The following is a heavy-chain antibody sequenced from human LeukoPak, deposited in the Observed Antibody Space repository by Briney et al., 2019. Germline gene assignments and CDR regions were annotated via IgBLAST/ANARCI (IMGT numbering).Heavy chain of an antibody. CDR3: AKDRGSSWPITPNWFDP. D-gene: IGHD6-13*01. Sequence: PGGSLRLSCAASGFTFSSYGMHWVRQAPGKGLEWVAFIRYDGSNKYYADSVKGRFTISRDNSKNTLYLQMNSLRAEDTAVYYCAKDRGSSWPITPNWFDPWGQGTLVTVSS. V-gene: IGHV3-30*02. CDR2: IRYDGSNK. CDR1: GFTFSSYG. J-gene: IGHJ5*02.